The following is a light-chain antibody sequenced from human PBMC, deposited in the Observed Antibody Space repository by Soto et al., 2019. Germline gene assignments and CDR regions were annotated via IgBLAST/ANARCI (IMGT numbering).Light chain of an antibody. CDR2: GAS. CDR1: QSVSSN. V-gene: IGKV3-15*01. J-gene: IGKJ5*01. CDR3: QQYDNWPPIT. Sequence: EVVMTQSPATLSVSAGEGASLXXRASQSVSSNLAWYQQKPGEAPRLXXYGASTRATGIPARFSGSGSWTEFTLTISSLQSEDFALYYCQQYDNWPPITFGQGTRLEIK.